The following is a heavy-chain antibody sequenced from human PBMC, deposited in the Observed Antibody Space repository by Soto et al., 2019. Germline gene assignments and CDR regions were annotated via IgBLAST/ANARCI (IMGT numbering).Heavy chain of an antibody. CDR1: GFTVRTNY. J-gene: IGHJ4*02. D-gene: IGHD4-17*01. Sequence: EVHLVESGGDLVQPGGSLRLSCAASGFTVRTNYMNWVRQVPGKGLQWVSVIHSDGTAYYADSVAGRFTISRDVSKNTLYLQMNSLRAEDTAIYYCARDPFGTDNGGSAYFDRWGQGTLVTVSS. CDR2: IHSDGTA. CDR3: ARDPFGTDNGGSAYFDR. V-gene: IGHV3-53*01.